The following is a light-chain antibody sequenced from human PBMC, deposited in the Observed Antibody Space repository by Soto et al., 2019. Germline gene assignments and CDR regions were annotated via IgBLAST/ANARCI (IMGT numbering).Light chain of an antibody. CDR1: SSDVGGYNY. CDR3: SSYTSSSNV. J-gene: IGLJ1*01. V-gene: IGLV2-14*01. Sequence: QSVLTQPASVSGSPGQSITISCTGTSSDVGGYNYVSWYQQHPGKAPKLMIYDVSNRPSGVSNRFSGSKSGNTASLTISGLQAEDEADYYGSSYTSSSNVFGTGTKVTVL. CDR2: DVS.